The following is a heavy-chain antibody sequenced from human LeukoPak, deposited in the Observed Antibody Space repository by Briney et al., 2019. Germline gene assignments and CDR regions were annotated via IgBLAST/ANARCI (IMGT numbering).Heavy chain of an antibody. CDR2: MTRIWTA. D-gene: IGHD2-2*01. CDR1: GYSISGNYY. Sequence: AETLSLTCTVSGYSISGNYYWGWLRHPPGKGLEWIRVMTRIWTAYYNPSLKSRVTISMDTSNNHFSLKLSTVIAADTAVYYCAKVHICAPLESSYCGQSLDYWGQGALVTVSS. V-gene: IGHV4-38-2*02. CDR3: AKVHICAPLESSYCGQSLDY. J-gene: IGHJ4*02.